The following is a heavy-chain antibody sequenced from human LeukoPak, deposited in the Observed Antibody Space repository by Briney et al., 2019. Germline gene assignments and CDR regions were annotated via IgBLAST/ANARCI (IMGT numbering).Heavy chain of an antibody. Sequence: ASVTVSCKASGYTFTSYDINWVRQAPGQGLEWMGWMNPNSGNTGYAQKFQGRVTMTRNTSISTAYMELSSLRSEDTAVYYCARTYYRKYCSGGSCYRDVDAFDIWGQGTMVTVSS. D-gene: IGHD2-15*01. J-gene: IGHJ3*02. CDR2: MNPNSGNT. CDR1: GYTFTSYD. V-gene: IGHV1-8*01. CDR3: ARTYYRKYCSGGSCYRDVDAFDI.